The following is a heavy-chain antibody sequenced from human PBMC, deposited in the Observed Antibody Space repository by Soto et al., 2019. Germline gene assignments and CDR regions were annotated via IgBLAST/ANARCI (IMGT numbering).Heavy chain of an antibody. V-gene: IGHV3-23*01. CDR3: AKNCGGDCYTNFDY. CDR2: LSGSGGTT. J-gene: IGHJ4*02. D-gene: IGHD2-21*02. Sequence: DVQLLESGGGLVQPGGSLRLSCAASGVTFSSSAMSWVRQAPGKGLEWVSGLSGSGGTTYYADSVKGRFTISRDNSKNTLYLQMNSLRAEDTALYYCAKNCGGDCYTNFDYWGQGTLVTVSS. CDR1: GVTFSSSA.